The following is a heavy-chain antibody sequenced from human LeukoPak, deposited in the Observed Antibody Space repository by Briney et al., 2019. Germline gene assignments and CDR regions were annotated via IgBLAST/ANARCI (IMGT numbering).Heavy chain of an antibody. V-gene: IGHV3-23*01. D-gene: IGHD1-26*01. CDR3: AKDGIVGAIHDAFDI. CDR1: GFTVSSNY. Sequence: GGSLRLSCAASGFTVSSNYMSWVRQAPGKGLEWVSAISGSGGSTYYADSVKGRFTISRDNSKNTLYLQMNSLRAEDTAVYYCAKDGIVGAIHDAFDIWGQGTMVTVSS. CDR2: ISGSGGST. J-gene: IGHJ3*02.